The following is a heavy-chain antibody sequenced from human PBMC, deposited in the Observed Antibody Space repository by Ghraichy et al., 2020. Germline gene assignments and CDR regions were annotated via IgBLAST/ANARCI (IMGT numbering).Heavy chain of an antibody. J-gene: IGHJ4*02. CDR2: ISRSSSYT. D-gene: IGHD5-12*01. Sequence: GGSLRLSCVASGFTFRDFYMSWIRQAPGKGLEWVSFISRSSSYTVYTDSVKGRFTISRDDARNSLYLHMDPLRAEDTAVYFCVRHSRSLDSWGQGTLVTCSS. V-gene: IGHV3-11*06. CDR3: VRHSRSLDS. CDR1: GFTFRDFY.